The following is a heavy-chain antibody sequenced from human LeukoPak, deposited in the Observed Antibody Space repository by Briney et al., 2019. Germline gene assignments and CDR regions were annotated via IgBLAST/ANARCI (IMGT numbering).Heavy chain of an antibody. CDR3: ARDPPGIAASGTYY. D-gene: IGHD6-13*01. CDR2: IYSRGGT. J-gene: IGHJ4*02. CDR1: GFTFSAYS. Sequence: PGGSLRLSCVASGFTFSAYSMNWVRQAPGKGLEWVSLIYSRGGTSYADSVKGRFTISRDSSKNTLFLQMNSLRVEDTAVYYCARDPPGIAASGTYYWGQGTLVTVSS. V-gene: IGHV3-53*01.